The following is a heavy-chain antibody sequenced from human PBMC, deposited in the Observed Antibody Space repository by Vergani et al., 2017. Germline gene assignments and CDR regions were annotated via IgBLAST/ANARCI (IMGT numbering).Heavy chain of an antibody. CDR1: GFTFSTYA. Sequence: EVQLLESGGSLKQPGGSVRLSCAASGFTFSTYAMHWVRQAPGKGLELVSALTGGGGSTYYADAFKGRFIISRDNSRDILYLQRNSLRPEDSATYYCVKDAGSYENFFDSWGQGTLVTVSS. V-gene: IGHV3-23*01. CDR2: LTGGGGST. CDR3: VKDAGSYENFFDS. J-gene: IGHJ4*02. D-gene: IGHD1-26*01.